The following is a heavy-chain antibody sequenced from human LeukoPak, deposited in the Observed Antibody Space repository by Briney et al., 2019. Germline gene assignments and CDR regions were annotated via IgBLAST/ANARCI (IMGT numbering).Heavy chain of an antibody. CDR1: GFTFSSYA. CDR3: AKDGREWPRSLDY. D-gene: IGHD5-12*01. CDR2: ISGSGGST. J-gene: IGHJ4*02. V-gene: IGHV3-23*01. Sequence: GGSLRLSCAASGFTFSSYARSWVRQAPGKGLEWVSGISGSGGSTYYADSVKGRFTISRDNSKNTLYLQMNSLRAEDTAVYYCAKDGREWPRSLDYWGQGTLVTVSS.